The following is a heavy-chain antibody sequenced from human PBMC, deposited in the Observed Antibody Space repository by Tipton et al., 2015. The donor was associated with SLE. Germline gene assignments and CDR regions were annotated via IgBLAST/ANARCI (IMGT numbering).Heavy chain of an antibody. CDR2: IYYSGST. CDR3: ARGDIVATINRD. Sequence: LRLSCTVSGGSISSGSYYWRWIRQPPGKGLEWIGYIYYSGSTNYNPSLKSRVTISVDTSKNQFSLKLSSVTAADTAVYYCARGDIVATINRDWGQGTLVTVSS. V-gene: IGHV4-61*01. D-gene: IGHD5-12*01. J-gene: IGHJ4*02. CDR1: GGSISSGSYY.